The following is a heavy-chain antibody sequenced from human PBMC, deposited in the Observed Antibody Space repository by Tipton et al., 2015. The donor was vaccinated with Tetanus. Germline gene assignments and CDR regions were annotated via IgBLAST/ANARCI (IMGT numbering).Heavy chain of an antibody. Sequence: GLVKPSQTLSLTCAISGDSVSSNSAAWNWIRQSPSRGLEWLGRTYYRSKWYNDYAVSVKSRITINPDTSKNQLSLQLNSVTPEDTTVYYCARYSSSSLGGGYYYYGMDVWGQGTTVTVSS. D-gene: IGHD6-6*01. CDR1: GDSVSSNSAA. CDR3: ARYSSSSLGGGYYYYGMDV. V-gene: IGHV6-1*01. CDR2: TYYRSKWYN. J-gene: IGHJ6*02.